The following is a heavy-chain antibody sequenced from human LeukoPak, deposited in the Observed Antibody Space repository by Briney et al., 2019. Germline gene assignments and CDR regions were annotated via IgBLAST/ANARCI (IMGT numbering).Heavy chain of an antibody. D-gene: IGHD3-16*02. J-gene: IGHJ4*02. CDR1: GYTFTSYG. CDR2: ISAYNGNT. Sequence: GASVKVSCKASGYTFTSYGISWVRQAPGQGLEWMGWISAYNGNTNYAQKLQGRITMTTGTSTSPADMELRSLRSDDTGVYFGAGEGRRGNYRYFGYWGQGALGTVSS. V-gene: IGHV1-18*01. CDR3: AGEGRRGNYRYFGY.